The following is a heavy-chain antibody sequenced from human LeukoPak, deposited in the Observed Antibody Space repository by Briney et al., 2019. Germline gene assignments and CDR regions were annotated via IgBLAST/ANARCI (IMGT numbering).Heavy chain of an antibody. CDR2: IKQDGSEK. V-gene: IGHV3-7*03. J-gene: IGHJ4*02. Sequence: GGSLRLSCAASGFTFSSYWMNWVRQAPGKGLEWVANIKQDGSEKYYVDSVKGRFTISRDNAKNSLYLQMNSLRAEDTAVYYCARARGSGSYFWVYYFDYWGQGTLVTVSS. CDR3: ARARGSGSYFWVYYFDY. D-gene: IGHD3-10*01. CDR1: GFTFSSYW.